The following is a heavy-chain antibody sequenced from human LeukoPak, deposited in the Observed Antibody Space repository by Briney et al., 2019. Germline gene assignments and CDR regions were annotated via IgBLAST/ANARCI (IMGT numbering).Heavy chain of an antibody. J-gene: IGHJ4*02. CDR2: ISSSSSYI. Sequence: GGSLRLSCAASGVTFSSYSMNWVRQAPGKGLEWVSSISSSSSYIYYADSVKGRFTISRDNAKNSLYLQMNSLRAEDTAVDYCTRLYDFWSGYPDYWGQGTLVTVSP. V-gene: IGHV3-21*04. CDR1: GVTFSSYS. CDR3: TRLYDFWSGYPDY. D-gene: IGHD3-3*01.